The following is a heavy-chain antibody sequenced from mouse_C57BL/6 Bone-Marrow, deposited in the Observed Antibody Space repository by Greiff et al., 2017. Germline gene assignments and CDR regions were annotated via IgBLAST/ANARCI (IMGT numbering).Heavy chain of an antibody. Sequence: EVKLVESGGGLVKPGGSLKLSCAASGFTFSSYAMSWVRQTPEKRLEWVATISDGGSYTYYPDNVKGRFTISRDNAKNNLYLQMSHLKSEDTAMYYCARGLSITGDFDYWGQGTTLTVSS. J-gene: IGHJ2*01. CDR2: ISDGGSYT. V-gene: IGHV5-4*03. D-gene: IGHD1-1*01. CDR3: ARGLSITGDFDY. CDR1: GFTFSSYA.